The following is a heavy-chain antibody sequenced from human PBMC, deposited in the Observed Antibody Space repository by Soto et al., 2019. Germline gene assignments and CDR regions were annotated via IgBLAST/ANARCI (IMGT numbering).Heavy chain of an antibody. V-gene: IGHV1-18*01. Sequence: QVQLVQSGAEVKKPGASVKVSCKASGYTFTSYGISWVRQAPGQGLEWMGWISAYNGNTNYAQKLQGRVTMTTDTGKSTPDKELRSLRSEDTAVYYCARMYNVVVVGATRTVLDYWGQGTLGTVSS. D-gene: IGHD2-15*01. CDR3: ARMYNVVVVGATRTVLDY. CDR2: ISAYNGNT. CDR1: GYTFTSYG. J-gene: IGHJ4*02.